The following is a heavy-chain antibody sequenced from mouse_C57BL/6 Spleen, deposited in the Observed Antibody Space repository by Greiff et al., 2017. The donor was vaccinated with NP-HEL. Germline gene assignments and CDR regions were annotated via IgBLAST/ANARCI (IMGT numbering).Heavy chain of an antibody. CDR3: AREYGGYDLDY. CDR1: GFTFSDYG. V-gene: IGHV5-17*01. CDR2: ISSGSSTI. D-gene: IGHD2-14*01. Sequence: EVQLVESGGGLVKPGGSLKLSCAASGFTFSDYGMHWVRQAPEKGLEWVAYISSGSSTIYYADTVKGRFTISRDNAKNTLFLQMTSVRSEDTAMYYCAREYGGYDLDYWGEGTTLTVSS. J-gene: IGHJ2*01.